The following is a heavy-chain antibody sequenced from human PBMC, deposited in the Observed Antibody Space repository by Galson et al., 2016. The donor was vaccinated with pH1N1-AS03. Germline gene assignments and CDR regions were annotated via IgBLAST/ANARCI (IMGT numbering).Heavy chain of an antibody. V-gene: IGHV3-48*03. CDR3: ASRYESNGYSYYFDL. Sequence: SLRLSCAASGFTLSGYGMHWVRQAPGKGLEWVSYIDSSGDNKNYADSVKGRCSTSRDNAKKTLNLQMNGLRAEDTAVYYCASRYESNGYSYYFDLWGQGTLVTVSS. J-gene: IGHJ4*02. D-gene: IGHD3-22*01. CDR1: GFTLSGYG. CDR2: IDSSGDNK.